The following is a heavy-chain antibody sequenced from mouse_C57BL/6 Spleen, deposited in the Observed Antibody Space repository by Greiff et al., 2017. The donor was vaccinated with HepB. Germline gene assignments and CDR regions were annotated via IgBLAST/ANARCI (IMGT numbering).Heavy chain of an antibody. CDR3: ARSFITTVARGYYAMDY. CDR1: GFTFSDYG. J-gene: IGHJ4*01. CDR2: ISSGSSTI. Sequence: EVQLVESGGGLVKPGGSLKLSCAASGFTFSDYGMHWVRQAPEKGLEWVAYISSGSSTIYYADTVKGRVTISRDNAKNTLFLQMTSLRSEDTAMYYCARSFITTVARGYYAMDYWGQGTSVTVSS. V-gene: IGHV5-17*01. D-gene: IGHD1-1*01.